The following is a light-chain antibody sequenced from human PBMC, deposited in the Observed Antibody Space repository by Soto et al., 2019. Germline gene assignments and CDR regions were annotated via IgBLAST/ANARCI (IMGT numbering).Light chain of an antibody. CDR3: QQYDNLPWT. Sequence: DIQMTQSPSSLSASVGDRVTITCQASQDISNYLNWYQQKPRKAPKLLNYEASNLETGIPSKFSGSGSGTDFTFTISSLQPEDISTYYCQQYDNLPWTFGQGTKVEIK. J-gene: IGKJ1*01. V-gene: IGKV1-33*01. CDR1: QDISNY. CDR2: EAS.